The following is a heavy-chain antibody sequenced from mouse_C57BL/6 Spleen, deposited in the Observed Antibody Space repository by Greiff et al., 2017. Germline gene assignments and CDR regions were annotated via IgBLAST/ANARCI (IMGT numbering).Heavy chain of an antibody. CDR1: GYAFSSSW. V-gene: IGHV1-82*01. D-gene: IGHD1-1*01. CDR2: IYPGDGDT. J-gene: IGHJ2*01. CDR3: ARSEDYGLDY. Sequence: VQLQQSGPELVKPGASVKISCKASGYAFSSSWMNWVKQRPGKGLEWIGRIYPGDGDTNYNGKFKGKATLTADKSSSTAYMQLSSLTSEDSAVYFGARSEDYGLDYWGQGTTLTVSS.